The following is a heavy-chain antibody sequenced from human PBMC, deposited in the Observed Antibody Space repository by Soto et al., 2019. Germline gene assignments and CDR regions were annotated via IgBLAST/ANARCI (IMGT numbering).Heavy chain of an antibody. CDR1: GFTFSNYA. V-gene: IGHV3-23*01. Sequence: GGSLRLSCAASGFTFSNYAMTWVRQAPGKGLEWVSGISGSGGSTYYADSGKGRFTISRDNAKNTLYVQMNSLRAEDTAVYYCARHSSVAAAGTVDYWGQGTLVTVSS. J-gene: IGHJ4*02. D-gene: IGHD6-13*01. CDR3: ARHSSVAAAGTVDY. CDR2: ISGSGGST.